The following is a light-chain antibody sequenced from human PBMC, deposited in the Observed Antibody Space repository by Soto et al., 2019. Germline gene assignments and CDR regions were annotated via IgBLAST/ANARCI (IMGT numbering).Light chain of an antibody. J-gene: IGKJ4*01. CDR1: QDISKW. CDR3: QQADSIPLT. V-gene: IGKV1-12*01. CDR2: AAS. Sequence: DIQMTQSPSFVSASVGDRVTITCRASQDISKWLAWYQQKPGRAPKILIFAASTLQRGVPSRFSGSGSGTDFTLTISSLQPEDYDTYYCQQADSIPLTFGGGTKVDIK.